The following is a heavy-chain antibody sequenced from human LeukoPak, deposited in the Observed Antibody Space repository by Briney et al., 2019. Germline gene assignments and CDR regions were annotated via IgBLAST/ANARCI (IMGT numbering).Heavy chain of an antibody. CDR1: GFTVSSNY. D-gene: IGHD5-18*01. V-gene: IGHV3-66*01. CDR3: ARRQLSYYGMDV. Sequence: GGSLRLSCAASGFTVSSNYMSWVRQAPGKGLEWVSVIYSGGNTYYAGSVKGRFTISRDTSKNTLYLQMNSLRAEDTAVYYCARRQLSYYGMDVWGQGTTVTVSS. J-gene: IGHJ6*02. CDR2: IYSGGNT.